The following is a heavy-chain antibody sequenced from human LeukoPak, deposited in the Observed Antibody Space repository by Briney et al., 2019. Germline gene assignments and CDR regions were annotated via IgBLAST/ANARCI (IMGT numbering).Heavy chain of an antibody. D-gene: IGHD4-17*01. Sequence: ASVKVSCKASGDTFTSYGISWVRQAPGQGLEWMGWISAYNGNTNYAQKLQGRVTMTTDTSTSTAYMELRSLRSDDTAVYYCASGAVGYGDYFTTDYWGQGTLVTVSS. V-gene: IGHV1-18*01. CDR1: GDTFTSYG. CDR3: ASGAVGYGDYFTTDY. CDR2: ISAYNGNT. J-gene: IGHJ4*02.